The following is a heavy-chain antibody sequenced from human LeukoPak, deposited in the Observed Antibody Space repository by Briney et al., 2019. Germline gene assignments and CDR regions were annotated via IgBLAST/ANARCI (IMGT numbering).Heavy chain of an antibody. CDR1: GYTFTDYY. J-gene: IGHJ4*02. Sequence: ASVKVSCKASGYTFTDYYMHWVRQAPGQGLEWMGWINAESGDTKYAQKFQARVTMTRDTSITTTYMEVSRLSSDDTAVYYCARQNTGQLDYWGQGTLATVSS. CDR3: ARQNTGQLDY. D-gene: IGHD2-8*02. CDR2: INAESGDT. V-gene: IGHV1-2*02.